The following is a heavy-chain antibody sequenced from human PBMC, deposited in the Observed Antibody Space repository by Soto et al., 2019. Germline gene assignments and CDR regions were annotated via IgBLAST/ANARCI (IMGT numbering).Heavy chain of an antibody. CDR1: GGTFSSYT. D-gene: IGHD3-10*01. V-gene: IGHV1-69*02. J-gene: IGHJ4*02. Sequence: QVQLVKSGAEVKKPGSSVKVSCKASGGTFSSYTISWVRQAPGQGLEWMGRIIPILGIANYAQKFQGRVTITADKSTSTAYMELSSLRSEDTAVYYCAKFGTVQNFDYWGQGTLVTVSS. CDR2: IIPILGIA. CDR3: AKFGTVQNFDY.